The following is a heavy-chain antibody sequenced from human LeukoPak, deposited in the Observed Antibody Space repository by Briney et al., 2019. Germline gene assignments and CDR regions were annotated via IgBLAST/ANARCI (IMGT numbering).Heavy chain of an antibody. J-gene: IGHJ4*02. CDR1: GGSISSSSYY. D-gene: IGHD3-3*01. V-gene: IGHV4-39*07. Sequence: PSETLPLTCTVSGGSISSSSYYWGWIRQPPGKGLEWIGSIYYSGSTYYNPSLKSRVTISVDTSKNQFSLKLSSVTAADTAVYYCARITDFWSGYYDYWGQGTLVTVSS. CDR2: IYYSGST. CDR3: ARITDFWSGYYDY.